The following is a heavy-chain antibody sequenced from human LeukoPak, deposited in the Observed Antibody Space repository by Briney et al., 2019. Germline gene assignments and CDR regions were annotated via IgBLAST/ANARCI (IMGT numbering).Heavy chain of an antibody. Sequence: PETLSLTCTVAGGSVSSGSYYWSWIRQPPGKGLEWIGLMSYSGSTNYSPSLESRVTISVDTSKNQFSLKLSSVTAADTAVYYCARRGPNSGSWYWHFALWGRGTLVTVSS. V-gene: IGHV4-61*01. CDR2: MSYSGST. J-gene: IGHJ2*01. D-gene: IGHD6-13*01. CDR1: GGSVSSGSYY. CDR3: ARRGPNSGSWYWHFAL.